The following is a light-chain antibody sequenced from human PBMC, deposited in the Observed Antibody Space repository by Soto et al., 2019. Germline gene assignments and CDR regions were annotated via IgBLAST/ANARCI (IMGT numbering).Light chain of an antibody. CDR3: SSYSTMGTYV. V-gene: IGLV2-14*01. J-gene: IGLJ1*01. CDR1: GSDVGRYDY. Sequence: QSVLTQPPSVSGGPGQWVTISCTGTGSDVGRYDYVSWYQQHPGKAPKLMVSEVSHRPSGVSNRFSGSKSGNTASLTISGLRAEDEADYYCSSYSTMGTYVFGAGTKVTVL. CDR2: EVS.